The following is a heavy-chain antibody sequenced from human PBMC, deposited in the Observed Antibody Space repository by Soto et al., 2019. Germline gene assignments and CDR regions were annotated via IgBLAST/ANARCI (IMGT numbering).Heavy chain of an antibody. CDR2: IYHSGST. V-gene: IGHV4-4*02. Sequence: QVQLQESGPGLVKPSGTLSLTCAVSGGSISSSNWWSWVRQPPGKGLEWIGEIYHSGSTNYNPSLESRVTISVDKSKNQFSLKLSSVTAADTAVYYCATFGLWFGDDFDYWGQGTLVTVSS. CDR1: GGSISSSNW. CDR3: ATFGLWFGDDFDY. J-gene: IGHJ4*02. D-gene: IGHD3-10*01.